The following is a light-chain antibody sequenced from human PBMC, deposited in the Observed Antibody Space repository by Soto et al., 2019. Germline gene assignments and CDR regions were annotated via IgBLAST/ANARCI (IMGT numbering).Light chain of an antibody. V-gene: IGKV3-11*01. J-gene: IGKJ2*01. CDR2: DIS. CDR3: QQRSNWPPYT. CDR1: QSVSSSY. Sequence: EIVLTQSPGTLSLSPGERATLSCRASQSVSSSYLAWYQQKPGQAPRLLIYDISNRATGIPARFSGGGSGTDFTLTISSLEPEDSAVYYCQQRSNWPPYTFGQGTKVDIK.